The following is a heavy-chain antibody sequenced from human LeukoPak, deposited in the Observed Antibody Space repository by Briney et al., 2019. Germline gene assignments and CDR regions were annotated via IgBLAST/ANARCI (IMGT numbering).Heavy chain of an antibody. V-gene: IGHV3-23*01. CDR2: ISGSGGST. CDR3: AKVAYYYDSSGYQYYFDY. CDR1: GFTFSGYA. D-gene: IGHD3-22*01. J-gene: IGHJ4*02. Sequence: GGSLRLSCAASGFTFSGYAMSWVRQAPGKGLEWVSAISGSGGSTYYADSVKGRFTISRDNSKNTLYLQMNSLRAEDTAVYYCAKVAYYYDSSGYQYYFDYWGQGTLVTVSS.